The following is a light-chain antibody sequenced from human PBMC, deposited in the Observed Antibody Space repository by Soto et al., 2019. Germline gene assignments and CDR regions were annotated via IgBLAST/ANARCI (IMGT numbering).Light chain of an antibody. V-gene: IGKV3-11*01. Sequence: EIVLTQSPATLSLSPGERATLSCRASQSVSSFLAWYQQKPGQAPRLLIYDASNRATGIPPRFSGSGSGTDFTLTISSLEPEDFAVYYCQQRSIFGQGTRLEIK. J-gene: IGKJ2*01. CDR3: QQRSI. CDR2: DAS. CDR1: QSVSSF.